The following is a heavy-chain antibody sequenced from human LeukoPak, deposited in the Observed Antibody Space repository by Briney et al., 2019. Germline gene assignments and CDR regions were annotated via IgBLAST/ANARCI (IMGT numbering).Heavy chain of an antibody. D-gene: IGHD5-24*01. CDR2: ISSSGTTI. Sequence: GGSLRLSCAASGFTFSSYSMNWVRQAPGRGLEWVSYISSSGTTIFYADSVEGRFTISRDNAKNSVYLQMNSLRDQDTAFYFCAKKPPITGPFEYWGQGTLVTVSS. CDR1: GFTFSSYS. CDR3: AKKPPITGPFEY. J-gene: IGHJ4*02. V-gene: IGHV3-48*02.